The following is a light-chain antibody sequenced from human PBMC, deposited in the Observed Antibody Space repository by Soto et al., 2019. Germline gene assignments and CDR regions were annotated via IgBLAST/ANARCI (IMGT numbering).Light chain of an antibody. Sequence: IVRTQSPGTLSGSPGERATLSCLASQSFSLNLAWYQQTPGQAPRLLIYDAYTRATGIPARFSGSGSGTEFTLTISSLQPKDFAVYYGQQYNNWHPLTFGGGTKVDIK. CDR2: DAY. J-gene: IGKJ4*01. CDR3: QQYNNWHPLT. CDR1: QSFSLN. V-gene: IGKV3D-15*01.